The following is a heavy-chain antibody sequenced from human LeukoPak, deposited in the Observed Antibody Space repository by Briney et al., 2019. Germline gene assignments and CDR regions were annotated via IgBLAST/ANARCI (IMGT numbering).Heavy chain of an antibody. J-gene: IGHJ6*02. CDR1: VGSISSSNW. CDR3: ASTKPSYGMDV. V-gene: IGHV4-4*02. Sequence: PSETLSLTCAVSVGSISSSNWCSWVRQPPGKGLEWIGEIYHSGSTNYNPSLKSRVTISVDKSRNQFSLKLSSVTAADTAVYYCASTKPSYGMDVWGQGTTVTVSS. CDR2: IYHSGST.